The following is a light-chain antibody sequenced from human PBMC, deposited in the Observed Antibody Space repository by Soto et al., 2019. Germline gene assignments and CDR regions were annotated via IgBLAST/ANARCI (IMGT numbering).Light chain of an antibody. CDR2: SAS. CDR3: QQSFSTPLT. Sequence: DIQMTQSPSSLSASIGDRVTITCRASQSITTYLNWYQHKPGKAPDLLIYSASNLLSGVPSRFRGSGSGTDFTLTISSLQPGDFATYYCQQSFSTPLTFGGGTKVDIK. V-gene: IGKV1-39*01. CDR1: QSITTY. J-gene: IGKJ4*02.